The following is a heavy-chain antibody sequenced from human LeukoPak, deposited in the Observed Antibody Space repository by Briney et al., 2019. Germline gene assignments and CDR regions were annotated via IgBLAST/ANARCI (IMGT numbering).Heavy chain of an antibody. Sequence: PSETLSLTCTVSGGSISSYYWSWIRQPPGKGLEWIGYIYYSGSTNYNPSLKSRVTISVDTSKNQFSLKLSSVTAADTAVYYCARHLVPAYYDFWSGYYSDGMDVWGQGTTVTVSS. J-gene: IGHJ6*02. CDR3: ARHLVPAYYDFWSGYYSDGMDV. CDR1: GGSISSYY. CDR2: IYYSGST. V-gene: IGHV4-59*08. D-gene: IGHD3-3*01.